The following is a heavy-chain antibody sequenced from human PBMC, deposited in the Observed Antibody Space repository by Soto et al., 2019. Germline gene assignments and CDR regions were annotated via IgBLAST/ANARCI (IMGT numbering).Heavy chain of an antibody. V-gene: IGHV3-48*03. CDR1: GFSFSSFA. CDR3: ARENSVQAWLHHFDH. Sequence: GGSLRLSCEASGFSFSSFAMNWVRQAPGRGLEWVSYISDDGASIYYADSLKGRFIISRDNAKNSLSLQMNNLRAEDTAVYYCARENSVQAWLHHFDHWGLGTLVTVSS. D-gene: IGHD5-18*01. J-gene: IGHJ4*02. CDR2: ISDDGASI.